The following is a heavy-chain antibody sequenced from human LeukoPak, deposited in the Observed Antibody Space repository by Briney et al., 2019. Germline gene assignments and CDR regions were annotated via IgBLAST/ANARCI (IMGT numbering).Heavy chain of an antibody. J-gene: IGHJ6*03. Sequence: ASVKVSCKASGYSFTGYYMHWVRQTPGQELEWMGWINPNSRGTNYAQKFQGRVTMTRDTSISTAYMELSRLRSDDTAVYYCARDQDGIPAADPYYYYYMDVWGKGTTVTVSS. CDR3: ARDQDGIPAADPYYYYYMDV. V-gene: IGHV1-2*02. CDR2: INPNSRGT. D-gene: IGHD6-13*01. CDR1: GYSFTGYY.